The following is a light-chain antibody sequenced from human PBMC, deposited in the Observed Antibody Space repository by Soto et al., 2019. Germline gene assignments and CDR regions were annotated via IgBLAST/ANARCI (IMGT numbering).Light chain of an antibody. CDR3: SAYAGTPVV. CDR1: SSDVGGFNY. V-gene: IGLV2-8*01. Sequence: QSALTQPPSASGSPGQSVAISCTGTSSDVGGFNYVSWYQQYPGKAPKLMIYDVTKRPAGVPDRCSGSKSGNTASLTVSGLQDEDEADYYCSAYAGTPVVFGTGTKLTVL. J-gene: IGLJ1*01. CDR2: DVT.